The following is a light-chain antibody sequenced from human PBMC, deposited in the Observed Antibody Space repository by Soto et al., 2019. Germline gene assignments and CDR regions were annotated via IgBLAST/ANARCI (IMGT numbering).Light chain of an antibody. V-gene: IGLV2-14*03. CDR2: DVS. Sequence: QSALTQPASVSGPPGQSITISCTGTSSDVGGYNYVSWYQHHPGKAPKVMIYDVSNRPSGVSNRFSGSKSGNTASLTISGLQAEDEADYYCSSYTSSSTVVFGGGTKLTVL. CDR1: SSDVGGYNY. J-gene: IGLJ2*01. CDR3: SSYTSSSTVV.